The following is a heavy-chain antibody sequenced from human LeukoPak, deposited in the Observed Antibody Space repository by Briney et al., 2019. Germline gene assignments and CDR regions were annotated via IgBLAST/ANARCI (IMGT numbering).Heavy chain of an antibody. D-gene: IGHD3-22*01. Sequence: PGRSLSLSCAASGFTFDDYGISWVRQAPRERLGWGSGINWNGGSTGYAGSVKGRFTIFRDNAKNSQYLQMNSLRAEDTAVYYCARDLGQYYDTSDNWFDPWGQGTLVTVSS. CDR2: INWNGGST. J-gene: IGHJ5*02. CDR1: GFTFDDYG. CDR3: ARDLGQYYDTSDNWFDP. V-gene: IGHV3-20*04.